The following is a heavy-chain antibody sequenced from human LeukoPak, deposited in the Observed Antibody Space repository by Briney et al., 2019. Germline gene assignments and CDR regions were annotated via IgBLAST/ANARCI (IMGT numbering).Heavy chain of an antibody. V-gene: IGHV3-11*04. D-gene: IGHD3-10*01. J-gene: IGHJ4*02. CDR3: ARDREGYYGSGSYACYFDY. Sequence: GGSLRLSCAASGFTFSDYYMSWIRQAPGKGLEWVSYISSSGSTIYYADSVKGRFTISRDNAKNSLYLQMNSLGAEDTAVYYCARDREGYYGSGSYACYFDYWGQGTLVTVSS. CDR1: GFTFSDYY. CDR2: ISSSGSTI.